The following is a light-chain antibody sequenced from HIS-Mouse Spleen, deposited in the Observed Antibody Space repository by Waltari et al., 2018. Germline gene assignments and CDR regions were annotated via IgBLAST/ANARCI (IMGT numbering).Light chain of an antibody. CDR3: CSYAGSSTLV. V-gene: IGLV2-23*01. CDR1: SSDVGRDDL. Sequence: QSALTQPASVSGSPGQSITISCTGTSSDVGRDDLVSWYQQPPGKAPKLMIYEGSKRPSGVSNRFSGSKSGNTASLTISGLQAEDEADYYCCSYAGSSTLVFGGGTKLTVL. J-gene: IGLJ3*02. CDR2: EGS.